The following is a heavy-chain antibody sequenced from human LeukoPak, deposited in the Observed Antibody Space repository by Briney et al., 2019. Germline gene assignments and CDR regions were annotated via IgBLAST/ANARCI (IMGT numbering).Heavy chain of an antibody. CDR1: GGSISSSSYY. J-gene: IGHJ4*02. V-gene: IGHV4-39*01. Sequence: SETLSLTCTVSGGSISSSSYYWGWIRQPPGKGLEWIGSIYYSGSTYYTPSLKSRVTISVDTSKNQFSLKLSSVTAADTAVYYCARQGVVGAKNYFDCWGQGTLVTVSS. D-gene: IGHD1-26*01. CDR2: IYYSGST. CDR3: ARQGVVGAKNYFDC.